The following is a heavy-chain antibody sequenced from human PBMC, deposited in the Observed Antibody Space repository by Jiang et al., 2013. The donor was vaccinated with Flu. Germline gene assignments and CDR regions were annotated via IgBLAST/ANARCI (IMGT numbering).Heavy chain of an antibody. D-gene: IGHD3-22*01. CDR2: IYYSGST. V-gene: IGHV4-31*03. Sequence: CTVSGGSISSGWLLLELDPPAPGKGLEWIGYIYYSGSTYYNPSLKSRVTISVDTSKNQFSLKLSSVTAADTAVYYCATTYDSSGYYYPADAFDIWGQGTMVTVSS. CDR1: GGSISSGWLL. J-gene: IGHJ3*02. CDR3: ATTYDSSGYYYPADAFDI.